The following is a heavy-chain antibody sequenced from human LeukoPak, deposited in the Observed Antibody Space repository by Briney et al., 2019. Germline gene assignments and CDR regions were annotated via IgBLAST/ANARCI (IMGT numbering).Heavy chain of an antibody. CDR3: ARGYGSGSYYISYDY. CDR2: ISSSSSYI. Sequence: GGSLRLSYAASGFTFSSYSMNWVRQAPGKGLEWVSSISSSSSYIYYADSVKGRFTISRDNAKNSLYLQMNSLRAEDTAVYYCARGYGSGSYYISYDYWGQGTLVTVSS. V-gene: IGHV3-21*01. CDR1: GFTFSSYS. J-gene: IGHJ4*02. D-gene: IGHD3-10*01.